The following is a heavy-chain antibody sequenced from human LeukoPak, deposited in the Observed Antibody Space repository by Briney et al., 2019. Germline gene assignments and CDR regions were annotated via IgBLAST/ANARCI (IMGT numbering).Heavy chain of an antibody. V-gene: IGHV3-15*01. J-gene: IGHJ4*02. D-gene: IGHD6-19*01. Sequence: PGGSLRLSCAASGFXFIDAWMSWVRQTPGTGLKWVGRIKSRGDGGTTEYAAPVKGRFTISRDDSKTTLFLQMNSLRAEDTAVYYCAKFLTQWLVSFSVEYWGQGTLVTVSS. CDR2: IKSRGDGGTT. CDR3: AKFLTQWLVSFSVEY. CDR1: GFXFIDAW.